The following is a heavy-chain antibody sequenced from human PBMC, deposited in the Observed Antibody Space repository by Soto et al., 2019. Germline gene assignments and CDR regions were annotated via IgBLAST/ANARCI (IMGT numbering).Heavy chain of an antibody. Sequence: GESLKISCKGSGYSFTSYWISWVRQMPGKGLEWMGRIYPGDSDTSYSPSFQGHVTISADKSISTAYLQWSSLKASDTAMYYCARRWFCSGGSCSYFDYWGKGTLVTVSS. CDR2: IYPGDSDT. CDR1: GYSFTSYW. D-gene: IGHD2-15*01. CDR3: ARRWFCSGGSCSYFDY. J-gene: IGHJ4*02. V-gene: IGHV5-51*01.